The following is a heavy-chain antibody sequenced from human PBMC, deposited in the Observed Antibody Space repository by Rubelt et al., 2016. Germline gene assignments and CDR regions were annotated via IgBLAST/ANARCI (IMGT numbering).Heavy chain of an antibody. J-gene: IGHJ2*01. CDR1: GASVNHYY. V-gene: IGHV4-59*05. CDR3: ANGDSEEWYFDV. CDR2: IYHSGST. D-gene: IGHD4-17*01. Sequence: QVRLQESGPGLVKPSETLSLTCTVSGASVNHYYWTWVRQPPGKGLEWIGSIYHSGSTYYNPSLRSRVTLSVDTSKNQFSLKLGSVTAADTAVYYCANGDSEEWYFDVWGRGTLVTVSS.